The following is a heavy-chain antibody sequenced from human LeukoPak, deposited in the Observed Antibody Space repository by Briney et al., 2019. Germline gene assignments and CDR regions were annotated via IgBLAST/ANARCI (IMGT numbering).Heavy chain of an antibody. J-gene: IGHJ5*02. Sequence: GGSLRLSCAASGFTFSSYAMHWVRQAPGKGLEWVAVISYDGSNKYYADSVKGRFTISRDNSKNTLYLQMNSLRAEDTAVYYCARDRKNDLNWFDPWGQGTLATVSS. D-gene: IGHD1-14*01. CDR2: ISYDGSNK. V-gene: IGHV3-30*04. CDR1: GFTFSSYA. CDR3: ARDRKNDLNWFDP.